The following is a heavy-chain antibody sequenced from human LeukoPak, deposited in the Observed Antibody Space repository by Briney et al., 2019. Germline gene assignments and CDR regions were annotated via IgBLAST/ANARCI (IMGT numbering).Heavy chain of an antibody. J-gene: IGHJ4*02. CDR2: NSGSCGST. CDR3: AKMRPIAAAGIKRGYFDY. V-gene: IGHV3-23*01. Sequence: GGSLRLSCAASGLTFSSYAMSWVPPAPGKGVEGVPSNSGSCGSTYYADSVKGRFTISRANSKNTLYLQMNSLRAEDTAVYYCAKMRPIAAAGIKRGYFDYWGQGTLVTVSS. D-gene: IGHD6-13*01. CDR1: GLTFSSYA.